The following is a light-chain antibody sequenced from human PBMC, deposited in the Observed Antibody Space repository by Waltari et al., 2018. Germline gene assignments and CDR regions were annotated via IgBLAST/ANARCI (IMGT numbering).Light chain of an antibody. CDR2: DAS. Sequence: EIVLTQSPGTLSLSPGERATLSCRASQSVSSSYLAWYQQKPGQAPRLIIYDASSRATGIPDRFGGSGSGTDFTLTISRLEPEDFAVYYCQQYGVSTLTFGGGTKVEIK. CDR1: QSVSSSY. V-gene: IGKV3-20*01. J-gene: IGKJ4*01. CDR3: QQYGVSTLT.